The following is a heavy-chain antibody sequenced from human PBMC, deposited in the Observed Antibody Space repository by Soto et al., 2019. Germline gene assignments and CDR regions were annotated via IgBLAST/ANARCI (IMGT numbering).Heavy chain of an antibody. CDR3: ARGEWVFPFDY. J-gene: IGHJ4*02. CDR1: GYTFTSYG. V-gene: IGHV1-18*01. CDR2: ISAYNGNT. D-gene: IGHD3-3*01. Sequence: QVPLVQSGAEVKKPGASVKVSCKASGYTFTSYGISWVRQAPGPGREWMGWISAYNGNTNYAQKLQGRVTMTTHTSTSTAYMHLSGLRAADTAVYFCARGEWVFPFDYWGQGTLVTV.